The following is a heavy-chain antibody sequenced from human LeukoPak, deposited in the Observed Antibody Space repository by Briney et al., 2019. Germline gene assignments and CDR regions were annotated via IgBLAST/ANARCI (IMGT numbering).Heavy chain of an antibody. J-gene: IGHJ5*01. CDR2: ITSSGEAT. Sequence: GGSLRLSCDASGFTFSIYAMSWVRQGTGKGLEWVSSITSSGEATYYADSVKGRFTISRDNSRYTLFLQMNSLTAEDTAVYYCAKDRPNYYHSNGHYYRRDRDSWGQGTLVTVSS. D-gene: IGHD3-22*01. V-gene: IGHV3-23*01. CDR3: AKDRPNYYHSNGHYYRRDRDS. CDR1: GFTFSIYA.